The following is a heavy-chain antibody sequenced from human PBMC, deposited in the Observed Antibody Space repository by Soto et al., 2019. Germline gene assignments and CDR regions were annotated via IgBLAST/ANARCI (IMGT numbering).Heavy chain of an antibody. Sequence: GGSLRLSCAASGFPFSSYAMNWVRQAPGKGLEWLSTISSGGDITFYADSVKGRFTISRDNSNNTLFLQMSGLRADDTAVYFCANDKISRSVAAASRNWFDPWGQGILVTVPS. D-gene: IGHD6-25*01. CDR3: ANDKISRSVAAASRNWFDP. J-gene: IGHJ5*02. CDR2: ISSGGDIT. V-gene: IGHV3-23*01. CDR1: GFPFSSYA.